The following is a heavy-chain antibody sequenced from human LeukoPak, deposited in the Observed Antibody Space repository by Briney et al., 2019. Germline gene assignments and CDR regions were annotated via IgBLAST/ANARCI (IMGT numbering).Heavy chain of an antibody. Sequence: ASVKVSCKASGYTFTSYAMNWVRQAPGQGLEWMGWINTNTGNPTYAQGFTGRFVFSLDTSVSTAYLQISSLKAEDTAVYYCARPRLWFGESYYGMDVWGQGTTVTVSS. V-gene: IGHV7-4-1*02. CDR1: GYTFTSYA. CDR3: ARPRLWFGESYYGMDV. D-gene: IGHD3-10*01. J-gene: IGHJ6*02. CDR2: INTNTGNP.